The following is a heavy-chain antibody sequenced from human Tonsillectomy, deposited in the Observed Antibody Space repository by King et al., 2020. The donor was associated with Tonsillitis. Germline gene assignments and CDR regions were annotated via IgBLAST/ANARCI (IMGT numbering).Heavy chain of an antibody. CDR1: GFTFSDYY. Sequence: VQLVESGGGLVKPGGSLRLSCAASGFTFSDYYMTWIRQPPGKGLEWLGYISSGGTTWYYADSVKGRFTISRDNAKNSLYLQMNSLRAEDTAVYYCARDPPHGSGSRYWGYWGQGTLVTVSS. J-gene: IGHJ4*02. V-gene: IGHV3-11*01. CDR3: ARDPPHGSGSRYWGY. CDR2: ISSGGTTW. D-gene: IGHD3-10*01.